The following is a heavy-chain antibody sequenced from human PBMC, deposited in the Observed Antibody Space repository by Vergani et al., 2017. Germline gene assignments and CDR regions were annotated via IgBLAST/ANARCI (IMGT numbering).Heavy chain of an antibody. Sequence: QVHLVQSGSELKEPGASVKISCKASGYTFTTYAINWVRQAPGQGLEWMGWINPNSGGTNYAQKFQGRVTMTRDTSISTAYMELSRLRSDDTAVYYCARGQWLPTLSFDYWGQGTLVTVSS. CDR1: GYTFTTYA. J-gene: IGHJ4*02. CDR3: ARGQWLPTLSFDY. V-gene: IGHV1-2*02. CDR2: INPNSGGT. D-gene: IGHD6-19*01.